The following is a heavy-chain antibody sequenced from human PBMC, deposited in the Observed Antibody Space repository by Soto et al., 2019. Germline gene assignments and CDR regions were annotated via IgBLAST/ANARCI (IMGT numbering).Heavy chain of an antibody. CDR1: GGSIRSGGHY. Sequence: QMQLQESGPGLVKPSQTLSLTCTVSGGSIRSGGHYWTWIRQLPGQGLEWIGYIYYSGRTYYSPSLHSRLTISVDTSQNQFSLRLTSVTAADTAVYYCVVGLEDVVGGQLYYWGQGALVTVSS. V-gene: IGHV4-31*03. CDR3: VVGLEDVVGGQLYY. CDR2: IYYSGRT. D-gene: IGHD2-15*01. J-gene: IGHJ4*02.